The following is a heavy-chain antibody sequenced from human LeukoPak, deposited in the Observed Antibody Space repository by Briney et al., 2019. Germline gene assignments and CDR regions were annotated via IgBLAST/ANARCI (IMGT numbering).Heavy chain of an antibody. Sequence: PSETLSLTCTVSGYSISSGYSWGWLRHPPGKGLEWIGSIYHRGSTYYNPPLKSRVTISVDTSKNQFSLKLSSVTAADTAVYYCARVFFASGAAAIGAHFDYWGQGTLVTVSS. V-gene: IGHV4-38-2*02. CDR1: GYSISSGYS. CDR3: ARVFFASGAAAIGAHFDY. CDR2: IYHRGST. J-gene: IGHJ4*02. D-gene: IGHD2-2*01.